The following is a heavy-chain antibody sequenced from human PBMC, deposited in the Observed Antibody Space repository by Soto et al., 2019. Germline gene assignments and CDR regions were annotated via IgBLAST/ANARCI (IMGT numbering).Heavy chain of an antibody. CDR1: GYTFTDYY. D-gene: IGHD1-26*01. CDR2: ISGSGGST. V-gene: IGHV3-23*01. J-gene: IGHJ6*02. CDR3: AKFPPSGSSSGIYYYYYGMDV. Sequence: ASVKVSCKASGYTFTDYYVHWVRQAPGQGLEWVSAISGSGGSTYYADSVKGRFTISRDNSKNTLYLQMNSLRAEDTAVYYCAKFPPSGSSSGIYYYYYGMDVWGQGTTVTVSS.